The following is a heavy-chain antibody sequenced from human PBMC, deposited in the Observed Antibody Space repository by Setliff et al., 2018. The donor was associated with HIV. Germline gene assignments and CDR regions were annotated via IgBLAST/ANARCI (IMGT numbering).Heavy chain of an antibody. Sequence: PSETLSLTCAVYGASFTNYYWSWIRQPPGKGMEWIGEINHSGSSNFNPSLKSRVTMSVDTSKNQFSLNLSPVTAADTAVYFCARGAYFDSSALPHDFWGQGTLVTVSS. CDR2: INHSGSS. D-gene: IGHD3-22*01. CDR1: GASFTNYY. V-gene: IGHV4-34*01. CDR3: ARGAYFDSSALPHDF. J-gene: IGHJ4*02.